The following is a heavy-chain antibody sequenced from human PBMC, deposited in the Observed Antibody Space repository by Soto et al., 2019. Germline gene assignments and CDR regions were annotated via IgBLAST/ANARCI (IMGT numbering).Heavy chain of an antibody. Sequence: PSETLSLTCAVYGGSFSGYYWSWIRQPPGKGLEWIGEINHSGSTNYNPSLKSRVTISVDTSKNQFSLKLSSVIAADTAVYYCARGEGAAAGPLGYFQHWGQGTLVTVSS. V-gene: IGHV4-34*01. CDR3: ARGEGAAAGPLGYFQH. CDR2: INHSGST. J-gene: IGHJ1*01. CDR1: GGSFSGYY. D-gene: IGHD6-13*01.